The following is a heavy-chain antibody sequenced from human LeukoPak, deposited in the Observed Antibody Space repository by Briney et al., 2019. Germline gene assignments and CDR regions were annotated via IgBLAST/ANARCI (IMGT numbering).Heavy chain of an antibody. Sequence: GGSLRLSCAASGFTFSSYSMNWVRQAPGKGLEWVSHITASGTAMFYADSVKGRFTISRDNAKNSLYLQMNSLRDEDTAVYYCARESSGWYVQFGDYWGQGTLVTVSS. CDR1: GFTFSSYS. J-gene: IGHJ4*02. V-gene: IGHV3-48*02. D-gene: IGHD6-19*01. CDR3: ARESSGWYVQFGDY. CDR2: ITASGTAM.